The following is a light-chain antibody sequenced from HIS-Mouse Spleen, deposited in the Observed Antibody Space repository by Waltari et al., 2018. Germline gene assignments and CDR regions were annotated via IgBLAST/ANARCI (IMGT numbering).Light chain of an antibody. CDR1: SSDVRGYNY. CDR2: EFS. J-gene: IGLJ3*02. Sequence: QSALTQPASVSGSPGQSTTLSRTVTSSDVRGYNYVSWYQQHPGKAPKLMIYEFSNRPSGVSNRFSGSKSGNTASLTISGLQAEDEADYYCSSYTSSSTLWVFGGGTKLTVL. V-gene: IGLV2-14*01. CDR3: SSYTSSSTLWV.